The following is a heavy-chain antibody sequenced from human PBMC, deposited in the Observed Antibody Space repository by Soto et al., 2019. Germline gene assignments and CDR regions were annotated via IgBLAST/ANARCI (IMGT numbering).Heavy chain of an antibody. D-gene: IGHD3-10*01. CDR2: ICNNGSNK. CDR3: AKDARLLWFGEPDY. J-gene: IGHJ4*02. V-gene: IGHV3-33*06. Sequence: PGGSLRLCCAASGFTFGSYGMNWVRQAPGKGLEWVAVICNNGSNKYYADSVKGRFTISRDNSKNTLYLQMNSLRAEDTAVYYCAKDARLLWFGEPDYWGQGTLVTVSS. CDR1: GFTFGSYG.